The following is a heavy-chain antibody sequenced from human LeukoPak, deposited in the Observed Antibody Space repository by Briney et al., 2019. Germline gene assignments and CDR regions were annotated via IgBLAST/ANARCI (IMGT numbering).Heavy chain of an antibody. CDR3: ARVVGVDSSSWYWGYYYYMDV. D-gene: IGHD6-13*01. V-gene: IGHV1-18*01. J-gene: IGHJ6*03. CDR1: GYTFTSYG. CDR2: ISAYNGNT. Sequence: GASVKVSCKASGYTFTSYGISWVRQAPGQGLEWMGWISAYNGNTNYAQKLQGRVTMTTDTSTSTAYMELRSLRSDDTAVYYCARVVGVDSSSWYWGYYYYMDVWGKGTTVTVSS.